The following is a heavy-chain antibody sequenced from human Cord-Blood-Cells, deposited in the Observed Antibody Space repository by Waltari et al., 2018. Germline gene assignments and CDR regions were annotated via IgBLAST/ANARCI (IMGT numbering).Heavy chain of an antibody. CDR3: AGCGYYGSGRNWFDP. CDR1: GGTFSSYA. Sequence: QVQLVQSGAEVKKPGSSVKVSCKASGGTFSSYAISWVRKAPGQGLEWRGGIIPIFGTANYAQKFQGRVTITADESTSTAYMELSSLRSEDTAVYYCAGCGYYGSGRNWFDPWGQGTLVTVSS. CDR2: IIPIFGTA. D-gene: IGHD3-10*01. V-gene: IGHV1-69*01. J-gene: IGHJ5*02.